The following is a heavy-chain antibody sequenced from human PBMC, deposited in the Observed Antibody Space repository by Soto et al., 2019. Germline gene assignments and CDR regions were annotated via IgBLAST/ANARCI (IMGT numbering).Heavy chain of an antibody. D-gene: IGHD4-17*01. Sequence: SVKVSCRASGGTFSSYAISWVRQAPGQGLEWMGGIIPIFGTANYAQKFQGRVTITADESTSTAYMELSSLRSEDTAVYYCAGDLYGDYHYDYWGQGTLVTVSS. CDR3: AGDLYGDYHYDY. J-gene: IGHJ4*02. V-gene: IGHV1-69*13. CDR2: IIPIFGTA. CDR1: GGTFSSYA.